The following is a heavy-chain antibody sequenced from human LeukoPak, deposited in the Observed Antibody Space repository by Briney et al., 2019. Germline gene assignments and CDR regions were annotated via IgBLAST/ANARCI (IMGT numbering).Heavy chain of an antibody. V-gene: IGHV4-39*07. CDR1: GGSISSSSYY. CDR2: IYYSGST. Sequence: KPSETLSLTCTVSGGSISSSSYYWGWLRQPPGKGLEWIGSIYYSGSTYYNPSLKSRVTISVDTSKNQFSLKLSSVTAADTAVYYCARGGWNKFDYWGQGTLVTVSS. CDR3: ARGGWNKFDY. D-gene: IGHD3-22*01. J-gene: IGHJ4*02.